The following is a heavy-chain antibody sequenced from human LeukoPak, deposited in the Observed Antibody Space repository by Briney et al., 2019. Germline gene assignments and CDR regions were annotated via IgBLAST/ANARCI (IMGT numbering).Heavy chain of an antibody. CDR1: GFTLSNSA. V-gene: IGHV3-23*01. Sequence: GGSPRLSCAASGFTLSNSAMSWVRQAPGKGLEWVSAISGSGGGTYYADSVKGRFTISRDNSKNTLYVQMNSLRAADTAVYYCAKAAGRGYNYGDYFDYWGQGTLVTVSS. CDR2: ISGSGGGT. D-gene: IGHD5-18*01. CDR3: AKAAGRGYNYGDYFDY. J-gene: IGHJ4*02.